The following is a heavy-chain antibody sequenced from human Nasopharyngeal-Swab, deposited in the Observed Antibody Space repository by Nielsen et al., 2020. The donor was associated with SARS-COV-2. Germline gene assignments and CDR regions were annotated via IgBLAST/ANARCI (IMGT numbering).Heavy chain of an antibody. V-gene: IGHV3-9*01. CDR3: AKARVRYGDYSPFDY. D-gene: IGHD4-17*01. Sequence: GGSLRLSCAASGFTFDEYAMHWVRQAPGKGLEWVSGISWNSGRTGYADSVKGRFTTSRDNAKNSLYLHMNSLRAEDTALYYCAKARVRYGDYSPFDYWGQGTLVTVSS. CDR2: ISWNSGRT. J-gene: IGHJ4*02. CDR1: GFTFDEYA.